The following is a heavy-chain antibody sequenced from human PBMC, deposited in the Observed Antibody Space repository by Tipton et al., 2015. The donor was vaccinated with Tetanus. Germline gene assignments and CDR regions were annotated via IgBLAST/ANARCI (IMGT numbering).Heavy chain of an antibody. D-gene: IGHD6-25*01. Sequence: GSLRLSCAASEFTFSSYAMHWVRQAPGKGLEWVASISSTSAYIYYADSVKGRFTISRDNTKNSLFLQLNSLGAGDTAVYYCASGSTLDYWGQGTLVTVSS. CDR1: EFTFSSYA. CDR3: ASGSTLDY. V-gene: IGHV3-21*01. J-gene: IGHJ4*02. CDR2: ISSTSAYI.